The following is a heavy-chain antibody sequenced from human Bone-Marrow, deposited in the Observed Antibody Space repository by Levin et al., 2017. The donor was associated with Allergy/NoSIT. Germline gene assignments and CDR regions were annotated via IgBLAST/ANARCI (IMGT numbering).Heavy chain of an antibody. CDR2: IAPGDSHV. CDR1: GYTFTSHW. CDR3: AKGFGELSVWFEP. D-gene: IGHD3-10*01. J-gene: IGHJ5*02. Sequence: KVSCKTSGYTFTSHWINWVRQMPGKGLEWMGTIAPGDSHVTYSPSFQGHVTISADKSITTAYLQWTSLEASDTAIYYCAKGFGELSVWFEPWGQGTLVTVSS. V-gene: IGHV5-10-1*01.